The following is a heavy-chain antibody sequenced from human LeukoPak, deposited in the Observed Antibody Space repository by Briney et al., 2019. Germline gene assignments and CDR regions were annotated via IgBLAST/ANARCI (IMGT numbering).Heavy chain of an antibody. CDR2: IIPLFGSA. CDR1: GGIFSSYT. D-gene: IGHD1-1*01. Sequence: SVKVSCKASGGIFSSYTIAWVRQAPGQGLEWLGGIIPLFGSANYAQKFQGRVTITADESTSTAYMELSSLRSEDTAVYYCATPPTGTTTTGEFYFDSWGQGTLVTVSA. J-gene: IGHJ4*02. CDR3: ATPPTGTTTTGEFYFDS. V-gene: IGHV1-69*01.